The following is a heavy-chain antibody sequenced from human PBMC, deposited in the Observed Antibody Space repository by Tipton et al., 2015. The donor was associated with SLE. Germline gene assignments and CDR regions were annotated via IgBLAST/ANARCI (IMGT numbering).Heavy chain of an antibody. CDR2: ISGSGGTI. CDR1: GFTFSDYY. J-gene: IGHJ3*02. V-gene: IGHV3-11*01. Sequence: SLRLSCAASGFTFSDYYMSWIRQAPGKGLEWVSYISGSGGTIYYADSVKGRFTISRDNAKNSLYLQMNSLRAEDTAVYYCARDGIVVVVGAFDIWGQGTMVTVSS. D-gene: IGHD2-15*01. CDR3: ARDGIVVVVGAFDI.